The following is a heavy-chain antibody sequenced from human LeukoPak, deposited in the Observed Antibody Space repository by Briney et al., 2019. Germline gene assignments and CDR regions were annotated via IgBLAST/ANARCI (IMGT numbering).Heavy chain of an antibody. CDR1: GYSFTSYW. V-gene: IGHV5-51*01. CDR2: IYPGDSDT. Sequence: GESLKISCEGSGYSFTSYWIGWVRQMPGKGLEWMGIIYPGDSDTRYSPSFQGQVTISADKSISTAYLQWSSLKASDTAMYYCARHFFRMNDFWSGYYNVASRDNWFDPWGQGTLVTVSS. J-gene: IGHJ5*02. CDR3: ARHFFRMNDFWSGYYNVASRDNWFDP. D-gene: IGHD3-3*01.